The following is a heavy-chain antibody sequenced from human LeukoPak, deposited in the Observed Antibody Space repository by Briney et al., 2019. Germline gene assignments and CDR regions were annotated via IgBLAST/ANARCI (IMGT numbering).Heavy chain of an antibody. D-gene: IGHD1-26*01. J-gene: IGHJ4*02. V-gene: IGHV3-23*01. Sequence: TGGSLRLSCAASGFTFSSYAMGWVRQAPGKGLEWVSDISGSGGSTYYADSVKGRFTISRDNSKNTLYLQMNSLRAEDTAVYYCAKGASGSYHTPYDYWGQGTLVTVSS. CDR2: ISGSGGST. CDR3: AKGASGSYHTPYDY. CDR1: GFTFSSYA.